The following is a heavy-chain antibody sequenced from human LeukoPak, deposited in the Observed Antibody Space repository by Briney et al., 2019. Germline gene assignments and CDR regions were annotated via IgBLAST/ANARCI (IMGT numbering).Heavy chain of an antibody. CDR1: GFTLSDYY. Sequence: PGGSLRLSCAASGFTLSDYYMNWIRQAPGKGLEWVSYISTSATAIYYADSVKGRFTVSRDNAKNSLYLQMNSLRAEDTALYYCARSGTRLTPYVEGADYWGQGTLVSVSS. CDR3: ARSGTRLTPYVEGADY. V-gene: IGHV3-11*01. J-gene: IGHJ4*02. CDR2: ISTSATAI. D-gene: IGHD4-17*01.